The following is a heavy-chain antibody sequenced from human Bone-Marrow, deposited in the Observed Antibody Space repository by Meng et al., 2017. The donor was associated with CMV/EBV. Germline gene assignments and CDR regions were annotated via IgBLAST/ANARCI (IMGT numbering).Heavy chain of an antibody. CDR1: GGSISSSDSY. V-gene: IGHV4-39*07. J-gene: IGHJ6*01. Sequence: SETLSLTCTVSGGSISSSDSYWGWIRQPPGKGLEWIASIYYGGNTYYNPSLKSRVTVSEDTSKNQFSLSLSSVTAADTAVYYCARDKIVVVPAASIYYYYGMDVWGQGTTVTVSS. D-gene: IGHD2-2*01. CDR3: ARDKIVVVPAASIYYYYGMDV. CDR2: IYYGGNT.